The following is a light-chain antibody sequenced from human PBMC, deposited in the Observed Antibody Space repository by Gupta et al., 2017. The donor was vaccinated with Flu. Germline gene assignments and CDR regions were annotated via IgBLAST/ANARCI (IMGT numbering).Light chain of an antibody. V-gene: IGKV3-20*01. J-gene: IGKJ3*01. CDR2: AAS. Sequence: IVLPPSPGPLSLSPGERATLYCRASQSISSSAVAWYQQKLGQAPRRLIYAASSGATGIPDRFIGSGSGTDFTRTISRLEPEDFAVYDCQHDGSEIFTFGPGTKVEIK. CDR1: QSISSSA. CDR3: QHDGSEIFT.